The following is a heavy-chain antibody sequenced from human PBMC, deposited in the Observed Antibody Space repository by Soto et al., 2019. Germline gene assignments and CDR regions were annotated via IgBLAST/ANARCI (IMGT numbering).Heavy chain of an antibody. D-gene: IGHD6-13*01. Sequence: GGSLRLSCAVSGFTFSSYAMSWVRQAPGKGLEWVSTISVSGGDTYYADSVKGRFTISRDNSKNSLYLQMSSLGAEDTAVYYCEKDKTGASAGTLFDYWGQGTQVTVSS. CDR3: EKDKTGASAGTLFDY. CDR1: GFTFSSYA. J-gene: IGHJ4*02. V-gene: IGHV3-23*01. CDR2: ISVSGGDT.